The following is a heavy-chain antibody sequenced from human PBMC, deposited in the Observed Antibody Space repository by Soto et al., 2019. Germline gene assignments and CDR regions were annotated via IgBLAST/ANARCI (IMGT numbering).Heavy chain of an antibody. CDR2: IIPIFGTA. CDR3: VRSATVVPAAIVAPYYYYGMDV. CDR1: GGTFSSYA. J-gene: IGHJ6*04. V-gene: IGHV1-69*01. Sequence: QVQLVQSGAEVKKPGSSVKVSCKASGGTFSSYAISWVRQAPGQGLEWMGGIIPIFGTANYAQKFQGRVTITADESTSTAYMELSSLRSEDTAVYYCVRSATVVPAAIVAPYYYYGMDVWGEGTTVTVSS. D-gene: IGHD2-2*02.